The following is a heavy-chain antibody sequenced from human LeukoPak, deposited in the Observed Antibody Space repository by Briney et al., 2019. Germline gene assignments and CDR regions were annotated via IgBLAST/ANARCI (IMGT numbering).Heavy chain of an antibody. J-gene: IGHJ4*02. D-gene: IGHD5-18*01. V-gene: IGHV3-23*01. Sequence: PGGSLRLSCAASGFTFSSYAMSWVRQAPGKGLEWVSAISGSGGSTYYADSVKGRFTISRDNSKNTLYLQMDSLRAEDTAVYYCARSGYSYGISGYWGQGTLVTVSS. CDR1: GFTFSSYA. CDR3: ARSGYSYGISGY. CDR2: ISGSGGST.